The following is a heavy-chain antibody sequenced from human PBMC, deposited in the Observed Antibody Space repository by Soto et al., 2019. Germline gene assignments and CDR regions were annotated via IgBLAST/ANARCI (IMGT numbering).Heavy chain of an antibody. J-gene: IGHJ4*02. V-gene: IGHV4-34*01. CDR1: GGSFSGYY. Sequence: KPSETLSLTCAVYGGSFSGYYWSWIRQPPGKGLEWIGEINHSGSTNYNPSLKSRVTISVDTSKNQFSLKLSSVTAADTAVYYCARALDYYDSIGPRYFDYWGQGTLVTVSS. D-gene: IGHD3-22*01. CDR2: INHSGST. CDR3: ARALDYYDSIGPRYFDY.